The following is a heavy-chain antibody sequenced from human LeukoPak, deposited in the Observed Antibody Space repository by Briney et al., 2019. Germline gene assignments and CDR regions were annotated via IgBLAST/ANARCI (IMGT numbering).Heavy chain of an antibody. V-gene: IGHV1-69*02. Sequence: PVKVSCKASGGTFSSYTINGVRQAPGPGVEWMGRIIPILGIANYAQKFQGRVTITADKSTSTAYMELSSLRSEDTAVYYCAMSSGYCSSTSCSRRAEYFQHWGQGTLVTVSS. CDR2: IIPILGIA. D-gene: IGHD2-2*01. CDR1: GGTFSSYT. J-gene: IGHJ1*01. CDR3: AMSSGYCSSTSCSRRAEYFQH.